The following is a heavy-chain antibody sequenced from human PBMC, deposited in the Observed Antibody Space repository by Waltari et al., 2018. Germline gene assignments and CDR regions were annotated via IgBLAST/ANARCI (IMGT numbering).Heavy chain of an antibody. CDR1: GYSISSGYY. V-gene: IGHV4-38-2*01. J-gene: IGHJ6*03. Sequence: QVQLQESGPGLVKPSETLSLTCAVSGYSISSGYYWGWIRQPPGKGLEWIGSIYHSGSTYYNPSLKSRVTISVDTSKNQFSLKLSSVTAADTAVYYCARVSSSYPAVTTYGDYYYYMDVWGKGTTVTVPS. D-gene: IGHD4-17*01. CDR2: IYHSGST. CDR3: ARVSSSYPAVTTYGDYYYYMDV.